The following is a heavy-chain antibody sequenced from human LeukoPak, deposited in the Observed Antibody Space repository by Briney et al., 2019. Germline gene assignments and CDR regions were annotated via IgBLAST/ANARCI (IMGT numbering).Heavy chain of an antibody. V-gene: IGHV4-34*01. D-gene: IGHD3-10*01. J-gene: IGHJ4*02. Sequence: SKTLSLTCAVYGGSFSGYYWSWIRQPPGKGLEWIGEINHSGSTNYNPSLKSRVTISVDTSKNQFSLKLSSVTAADTAVYYCARGWGYYGSGRTPHYFDYWGQGTPVTVSS. CDR3: ARGWGYYGSGRTPHYFDY. CDR2: INHSGST. CDR1: GGSFSGYY.